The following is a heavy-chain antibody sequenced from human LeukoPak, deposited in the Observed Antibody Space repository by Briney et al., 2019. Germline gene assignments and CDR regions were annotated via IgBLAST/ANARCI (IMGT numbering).Heavy chain of an antibody. J-gene: IGHJ5*02. V-gene: IGHV3-7*03. D-gene: IGHD2-21*01. CDR3: ARGELRIDPHIAP. Sequence: GGSLRLSCAASGFTFSSYWMSWVRQAPGKGLEWVANIKQDGSEKYYVDSVKGRFTISRDNAKNSLYLQMNSLRAEDTAVYYCARGELRIDPHIAPWGQGTLVTVSS. CDR1: GFTFSSYW. CDR2: IKQDGSEK.